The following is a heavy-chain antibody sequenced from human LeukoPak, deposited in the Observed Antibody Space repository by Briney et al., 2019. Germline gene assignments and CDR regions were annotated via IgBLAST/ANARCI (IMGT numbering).Heavy chain of an antibody. J-gene: IGHJ4*02. Sequence: PSETLSLTCTVSGGSISSYYWSWIRQPPGKGLEWIGYIYYSGSTNYNPSLKSRVTISVDTSKNQFSLKLSSVTAADTAVYYCARLDTAMVYFDYWGQGTLVTVSS. D-gene: IGHD5-18*01. CDR1: GGSISSYY. V-gene: IGHV4-59*01. CDR2: IYYSGST. CDR3: ARLDTAMVYFDY.